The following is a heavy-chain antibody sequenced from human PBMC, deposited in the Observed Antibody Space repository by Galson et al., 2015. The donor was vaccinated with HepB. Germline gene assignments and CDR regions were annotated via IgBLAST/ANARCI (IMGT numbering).Heavy chain of an antibody. J-gene: IGHJ3*02. CDR2: IESDGSVA. CDR3: ARGVPRCCSGGTCPGALEI. D-gene: IGHD2-15*01. V-gene: IGHV3-74*01. CDR1: GFTFSNYW. Sequence: SLRLSCAASGFTFSNYWMHWVRQVPGKGLVWVSRIESDGSVADYADSVKGRFTISRDNAKDTVYLQMNSLRVEDTAVYYCARGVPRCCSGGTCPGALEIWGQGTMVTVSS.